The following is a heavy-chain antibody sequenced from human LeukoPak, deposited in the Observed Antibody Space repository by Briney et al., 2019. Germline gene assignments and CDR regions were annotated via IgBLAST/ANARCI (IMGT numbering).Heavy chain of an antibody. CDR1: GGSINNYY. CDR3: ARGGNWFDP. V-gene: IGHV4-59*08. CDR2: IYYSGST. Sequence: SETLSLTCTVSGGSINNYYWSWIRQPPGKGLEWIGCIYYSGSTNYNPSLRSRVTISVDTSKNLFSLILSSVTAADTAVYYCARGGNWFDPWGLGTLVTVSS. J-gene: IGHJ5*02.